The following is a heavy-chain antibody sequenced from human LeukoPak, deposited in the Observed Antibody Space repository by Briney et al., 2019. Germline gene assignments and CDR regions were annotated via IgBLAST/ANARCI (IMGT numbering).Heavy chain of an antibody. J-gene: IGHJ3*02. Sequence: SQTLSLTCTVSGASIRSGDYYWSWIRQPPGKGLEWIGYIYDSGSTYYNPSLKSRITISVDTSENRFSLKLSSVTATDTAVYYCARDCSGGSCYGALDIWGQGTMVTVSS. CDR1: GASIRSGDYY. CDR2: IYDSGST. V-gene: IGHV4-30-4*01. CDR3: ARDCSGGSCYGALDI. D-gene: IGHD2-15*01.